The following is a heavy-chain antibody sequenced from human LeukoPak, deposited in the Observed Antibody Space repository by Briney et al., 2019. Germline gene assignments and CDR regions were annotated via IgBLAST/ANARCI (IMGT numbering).Heavy chain of an antibody. D-gene: IGHD1-26*01. CDR3: ARQPEFANGSSGMFFFDY. CDR2: IYYSGST. V-gene: IGHV4-39*01. J-gene: IGHJ4*02. Sequence: PSETLSLTCTVSGGSTSSSSYFWGWIRQPPGKGLEWIGSIYYSGSTNYNPSLKSRVTISVDTSKNQFSLKLSSVTAADTAVYYCARQPEFANGSSGMFFFDYWGQGTLVTVSS. CDR1: GGSTSSSSYF.